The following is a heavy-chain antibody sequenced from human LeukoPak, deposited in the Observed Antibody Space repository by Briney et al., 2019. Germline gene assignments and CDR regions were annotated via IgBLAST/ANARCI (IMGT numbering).Heavy chain of an antibody. J-gene: IGHJ4*02. CDR2: MNPNSGNT. Sequence: ASVKVSCKSSGYTFTSYDINWGRQATGQGLEWMGWMNPNSGNTGYAQKFQGRVTMTRNTSISTAYMELSSVRSEDTAVYYCAKYSSSWYAPDYWGQGTLVTVSS. V-gene: IGHV1-8*01. D-gene: IGHD6-13*01. CDR3: AKYSSSWYAPDY. CDR1: GYTFTSYD.